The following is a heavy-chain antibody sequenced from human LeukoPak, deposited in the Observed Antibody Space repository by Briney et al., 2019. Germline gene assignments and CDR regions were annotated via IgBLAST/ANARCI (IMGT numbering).Heavy chain of an antibody. Sequence: GGSLRLSCAASGFTFSSYWMSWVRQAPGKGLEWVANIKQDGSEKYYVDSVKGRVTISRDNDKNSLYLQMNSLRAEDTAVYYCARDPRSSSWKGASFDYWGQGTLVTVSS. CDR2: IKQDGSEK. J-gene: IGHJ4*02. D-gene: IGHD6-13*01. CDR1: GFTFSSYW. CDR3: ARDPRSSSWKGASFDY. V-gene: IGHV3-7*01.